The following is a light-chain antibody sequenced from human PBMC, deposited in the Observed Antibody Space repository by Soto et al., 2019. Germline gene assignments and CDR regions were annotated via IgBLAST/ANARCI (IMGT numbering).Light chain of an antibody. CDR1: SSDVGSYNL. CDR2: EGS. J-gene: IGLJ1*01. V-gene: IGLV2-23*01. Sequence: QSALTQPASVSGSPGQSITISCTGTSSDVGSYNLVSWYQQHPGKAPKLMIYEGSKRPSGVSNHFSGSKSGNTASLTISGLQAEDEADYYCCSYAGTSTPYYVFGAGTKVTVL. CDR3: CSYAGTSTPYYV.